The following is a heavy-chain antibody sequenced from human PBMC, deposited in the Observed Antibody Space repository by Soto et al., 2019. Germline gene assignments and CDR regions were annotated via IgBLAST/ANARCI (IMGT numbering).Heavy chain of an antibody. CDR1: GYTFTSYY. V-gene: IGHV1-46*01. Sequence: ASVKVSCKASGYTFTSYYMHWVRQAPGQGLEWMGVIEPSGGSRSYTQKFQGRVTMTRDTSTSTVYMELSSLRSEDTAVYYCARDSPFGASSGYLEYWGQGTLVTVSS. J-gene: IGHJ4*02. CDR3: ARDSPFGASSGYLEY. CDR2: IEPSGGSR. D-gene: IGHD3-22*01.